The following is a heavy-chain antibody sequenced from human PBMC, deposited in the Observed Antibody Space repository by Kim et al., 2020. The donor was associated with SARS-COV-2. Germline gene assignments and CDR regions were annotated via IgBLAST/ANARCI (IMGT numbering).Heavy chain of an antibody. J-gene: IGHJ6*02. D-gene: IGHD3-16*01. CDR3: AREGNSIMTRQARLVNYYGMDV. CDR2: IYYSGST. Sequence: SETLSLTCTVSGGSISSGGYYWSWIRQHPGKGLEWIGYIYYSGSTYYNPSLKSRVTISVDTSKNQFSLKLSSVTAADTAVYYCAREGNSIMTRQARLVNYYGMDVWDQGTTVTVSS. CDR1: GGSISSGGYY. V-gene: IGHV4-31*03.